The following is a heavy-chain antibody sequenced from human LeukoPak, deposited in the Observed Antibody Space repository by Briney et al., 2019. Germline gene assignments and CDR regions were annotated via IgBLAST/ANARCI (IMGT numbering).Heavy chain of an antibody. J-gene: IGHJ4*02. CDR3: ARRPYGSGRPADY. D-gene: IGHD3-10*01. V-gene: IGHV1-18*01. CDR1: GYIFANFG. Sequence: GASVKVSFKTSGYIFANFGIVWVRQAPGRGLEWVGWTSTNSENTRSAQNLKDRVTLTTDTATDTAYMDLRNLRSDDTATYFCARRPYGSGRPADYWGRGTLVIVSA. CDR2: TSTNSENT.